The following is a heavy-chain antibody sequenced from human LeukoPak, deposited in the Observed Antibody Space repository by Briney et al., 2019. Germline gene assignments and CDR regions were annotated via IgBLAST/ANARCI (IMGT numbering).Heavy chain of an antibody. Sequence: ASVKVSCKASGDTFSMYTFSWVRQAPGQGLEWMGRIIPIPDIANYPQKFQGRVTITADITSTTYMELSSLRSDDTAVYCCARDHCSGGTCLGGHWGQGTLVTVSS. CDR1: GDTFSMYT. CDR2: IIPIPDIA. J-gene: IGHJ4*02. V-gene: IGHV1-69*04. CDR3: ARDHCSGGTCLGGH. D-gene: IGHD2-15*01.